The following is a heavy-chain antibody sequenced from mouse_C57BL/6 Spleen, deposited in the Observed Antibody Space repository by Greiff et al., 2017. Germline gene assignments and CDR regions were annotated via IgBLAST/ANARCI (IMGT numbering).Heavy chain of an antibody. CDR2: IYPGSGST. CDR3: ARRITTVVARYYAMDY. V-gene: IGHV1-55*01. Sequence: QVQLQQPGAELVKPGASVKMSCKASGYTFTSYWITWVKQRPGQGLAWIGDIYPGSGSTNYNEKFKSKATLTVDTSSSTAYMQLSSLTSEDSAVYYCARRITTVVARYYAMDYWGQGTSVTVSS. J-gene: IGHJ4*01. D-gene: IGHD1-1*01. CDR1: GYTFTSYW.